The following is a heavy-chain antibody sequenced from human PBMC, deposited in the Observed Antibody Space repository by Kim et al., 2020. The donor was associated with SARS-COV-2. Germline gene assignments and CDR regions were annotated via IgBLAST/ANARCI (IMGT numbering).Heavy chain of an antibody. CDR3: AKVRYSSGWYFDY. D-gene: IGHD6-19*01. CDR2: FYSGGTGT. V-gene: IGHV3-23*03. J-gene: IGHJ4*02. Sequence: GGSLRLSCTASGFTFSSYAMSWVRQAPGKGLELVSVFYSGGTGTDYADSVKGRFTISRDNSKNTLYLQMNSLRAEDTAVYFCAKVRYSSGWYFDYWGQGTLVTVSS. CDR1: GFTFSSYA.